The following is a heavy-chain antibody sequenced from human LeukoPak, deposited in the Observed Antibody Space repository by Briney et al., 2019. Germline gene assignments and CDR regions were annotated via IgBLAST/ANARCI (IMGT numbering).Heavy chain of an antibody. V-gene: IGHV3-15*01. D-gene: IGHD2-15*01. CDR2: IKSKINGGAI. CDR3: TTGPGYCSGDTCRF. J-gene: IGHJ4*01. CDR1: GLIFTKAW. Sequence: GGSLRLSCTASGLIFTKAWMSWVRQAPGKGLEWVGRIKSKINGGAIDYAAPVKGRFTISRDDSENTLYLQMDSLKTEDTAVYYCTTGPGYCSGDTCRFWGQGTLVTVSS.